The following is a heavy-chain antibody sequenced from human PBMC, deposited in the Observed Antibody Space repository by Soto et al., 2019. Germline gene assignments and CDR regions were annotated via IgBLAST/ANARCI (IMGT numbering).Heavy chain of an antibody. Sequence: ASVKVSCKASGYTFTSYGISWVRQAPGQGLEWMGWISAYNGNTNYAQKLQGRVTMTTDTSTSTAYMELRSLRSDDTAVYYCARVLFDNVVVVAAPFIGSDPWGQGPLVTLSS. J-gene: IGHJ5*02. V-gene: IGHV1-18*01. CDR2: ISAYNGNT. D-gene: IGHD2-15*01. CDR1: GYTFTSYG. CDR3: ARVLFDNVVVVAAPFIGSDP.